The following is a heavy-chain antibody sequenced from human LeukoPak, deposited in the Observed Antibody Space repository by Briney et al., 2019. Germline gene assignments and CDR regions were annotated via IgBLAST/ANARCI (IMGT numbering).Heavy chain of an antibody. J-gene: IGHJ6*02. CDR3: ATGGRPSYYYYGMDV. CDR1: GYTFTSYG. V-gene: IGHV1-18*01. CDR2: ISAYNGNT. Sequence: ASVKVSCKASGYTFTSYGISWVRQAPGQGLEWMGWISAYNGNTNYAQKLQGRVTMTTDTSTSTAYMELSSLRSEDTAVYYCATGGRPSYYYYGMDVWGQGTTVTVSS. D-gene: IGHD1-14*01.